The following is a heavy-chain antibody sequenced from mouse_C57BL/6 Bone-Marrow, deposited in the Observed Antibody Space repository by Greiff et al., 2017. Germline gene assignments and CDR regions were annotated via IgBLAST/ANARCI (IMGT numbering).Heavy chain of an antibody. V-gene: IGHV5-9-1*02. J-gene: IGHJ4*01. CDR3: TRETAQALFLYAMDY. D-gene: IGHD3-2*02. Sequence: EVHLVESGEGLVKPGGSLKLSCAASGFTFSSYAMSWVRQTPEKRLEWVAYISSGGDYIYYADTVKGRFTISRDNARNTLYLQMSSLKSEDTAMYYCTRETAQALFLYAMDYWGQGTSVTVSS. CDR1: GFTFSSYA. CDR2: ISSGGDYI.